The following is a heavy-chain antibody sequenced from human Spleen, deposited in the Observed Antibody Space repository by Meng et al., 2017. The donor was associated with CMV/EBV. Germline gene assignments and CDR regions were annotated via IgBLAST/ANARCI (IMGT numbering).Heavy chain of an antibody. Sequence: GGSLRLSCAASGFTFNTYWMTWVRQAPGKGLEWVANIKQDGSEKYYVDSLKGRFTISRDNVKKSLYLQMNSLRAEDTAVYYCTRAPTIIGFDAFDIWGQGTMVTVSS. CDR1: GFTFNTYW. J-gene: IGHJ3*02. CDR3: TRAPTIIGFDAFDI. CDR2: IKQDGSEK. V-gene: IGHV3-7*01. D-gene: IGHD3-3*01.